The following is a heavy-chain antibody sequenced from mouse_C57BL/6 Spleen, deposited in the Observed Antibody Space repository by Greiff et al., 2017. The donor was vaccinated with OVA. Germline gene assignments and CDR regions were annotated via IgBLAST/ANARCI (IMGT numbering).Heavy chain of an antibody. J-gene: IGHJ2*01. Sequence: VQLQQPGAELVKPGASVKLSCKASGYTFTSYWMHWVKQRPGQGLEWIGMIHPNSGSTNYNEKFKSKATLTVDKSSRTAYMQLSSLTSEDSAVYYCAREDGNYFDDWGKGTTLTVAS. V-gene: IGHV1-64*01. D-gene: IGHD2-1*01. CDR1: GYTFTSYW. CDR2: IHPNSGST. CDR3: AREDGNYFDD.